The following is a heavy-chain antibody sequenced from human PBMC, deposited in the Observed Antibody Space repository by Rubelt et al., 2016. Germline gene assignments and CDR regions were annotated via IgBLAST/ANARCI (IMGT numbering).Heavy chain of an antibody. V-gene: IGHV1-18*01. CDR2: ISAYNGNT. Sequence: QVQLVQSGAEVKKPGASVKVSCKASGYTFTSYGISWVRQAPGPGLEWMGWISAYNGNTNYAQKVQVGVPMTTVTSTSTAYMELRGRGSDDTAVYYCASDADYYDSSGYYPFWGQGTLVTVSS. J-gene: IGHJ4*02. D-gene: IGHD3-22*01. CDR3: ASDADYYDSSGYYPF. CDR1: GYTFTSYG.